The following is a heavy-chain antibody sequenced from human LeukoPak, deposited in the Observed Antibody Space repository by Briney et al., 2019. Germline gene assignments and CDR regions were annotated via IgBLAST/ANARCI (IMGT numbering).Heavy chain of an antibody. Sequence: PGRSLRLSCAASGFTFSSYAMHWVRQAPGKGLEWVAVISYDGSNKYYADSVKGRFTISRDNSKNTLYLQMNSLRAEDTAVYYCARGPGSYSGSYYTGQGGPTNFDYWGQGTLVTVSS. CDR1: GFTFSSYA. CDR2: ISYDGSNK. J-gene: IGHJ4*02. V-gene: IGHV3-30-3*01. CDR3: ARGPGSYSGSYYTGQGGPTNFDY. D-gene: IGHD1-26*01.